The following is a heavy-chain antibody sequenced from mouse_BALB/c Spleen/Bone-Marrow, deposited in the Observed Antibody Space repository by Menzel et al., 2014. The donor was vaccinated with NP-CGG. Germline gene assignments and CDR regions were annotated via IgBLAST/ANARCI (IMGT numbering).Heavy chain of an antibody. J-gene: IGHJ4*01. D-gene: IGHD2-2*01. V-gene: IGHV5-17*02. CDR2: INSDSRTI. CDR3: TRPYGYSCAMDY. CDR1: GLTFSSFG. Sequence: EVQGVESGGGLVQPGGSRKLSCVVSGLTFSSFGMHWVRQVPEKGLEWVAYINSDSRTIYYADTVKGRFTISRDNPKNTLFLQMTSLRSEDTAIYYCTRPYGYSCAMDYWGQGTSVTISS.